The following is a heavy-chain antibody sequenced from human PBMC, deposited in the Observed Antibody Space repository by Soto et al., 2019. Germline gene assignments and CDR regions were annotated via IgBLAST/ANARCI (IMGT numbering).Heavy chain of an antibody. V-gene: IGHV3-66*01. CDR1: GFTVSSNY. CDR2: IYSGGST. Sequence: PGGSLRLSCAASGFTVSSNYMSWVRQAPGKGLEWVSVIYSGGSTYYADSVKGRFTISRDNTKNTLFLQMNSLTAEDTAVYYCARGYYDSSGYLFDPWGQGTLVTVSS. J-gene: IGHJ5*02. D-gene: IGHD3-22*01. CDR3: ARGYYDSSGYLFDP.